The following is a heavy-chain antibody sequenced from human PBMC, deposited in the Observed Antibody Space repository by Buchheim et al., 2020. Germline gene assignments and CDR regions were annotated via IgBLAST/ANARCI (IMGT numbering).Heavy chain of an antibody. J-gene: IGHJ4*02. CDR2: ISSSSSTI. D-gene: IGHD6-19*01. V-gene: IGHV3-48*01. CDR1: GFTFSSYS. Sequence: EVQLVESGGGLVQPGGSLRLSCAASGFTFSSYSMNWVRQAPGKGLEWVSYISSSSSTIYYADSVKGRFTISRANAKNTLYLGMNSLRGEDTAVYYCARDPPNSGWALDYWGQGTL. CDR3: ARDPPNSGWALDY.